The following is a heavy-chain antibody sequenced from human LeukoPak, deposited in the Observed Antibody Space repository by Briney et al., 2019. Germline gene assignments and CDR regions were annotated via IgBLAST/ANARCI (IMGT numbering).Heavy chain of an antibody. Sequence: SETLSLTCTVSGGSISSYYWSWIRQPPGKGLEWIGYIYYSGSTNYNPSLKSRVTISVDTSKNQFSLKLSSVTAADTAVYYCARGDDSGYYDYFDYWGQGALVTVSS. CDR1: GGSISSYY. V-gene: IGHV4-59*01. CDR3: ARGDDSGYYDYFDY. D-gene: IGHD3-22*01. CDR2: IYYSGST. J-gene: IGHJ4*02.